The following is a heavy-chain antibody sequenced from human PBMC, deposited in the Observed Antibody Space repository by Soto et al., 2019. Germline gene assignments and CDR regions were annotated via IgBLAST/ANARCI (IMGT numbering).Heavy chain of an antibody. V-gene: IGHV1-3*01. Sequence: ASVKVSCKASEYTFTRYAMHWVRQAPGQSLEWMGWISAGNGNTKYSQKFQGRVTITRDASASTAYMELSSLISEDTAVYYCARGSTADHAFDIWGQGTMVTVSS. D-gene: IGHD2-2*01. J-gene: IGHJ3*02. CDR2: ISAGNGNT. CDR1: EYTFTRYA. CDR3: ARGSTADHAFDI.